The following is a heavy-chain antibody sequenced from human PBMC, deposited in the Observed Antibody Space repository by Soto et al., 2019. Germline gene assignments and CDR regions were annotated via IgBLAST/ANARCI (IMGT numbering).Heavy chain of an antibody. Sequence: QLHLVQSGAVVKKPGASVTVSCSASGYPVTAYYMHWVRQAPGRGLEWMGGNNPATGAAKYTQTFQGRVTLARDPSTSTVFMELSGPTSVDTAVFYWARGGGVGVAGSAAFDMWGQGTLVTVSS. J-gene: IGHJ3*02. CDR1: GYPVTAYY. V-gene: IGHV1-2*02. D-gene: IGHD3-3*01. CDR3: ARGGGVGVAGSAAFDM. CDR2: NNPATGAA.